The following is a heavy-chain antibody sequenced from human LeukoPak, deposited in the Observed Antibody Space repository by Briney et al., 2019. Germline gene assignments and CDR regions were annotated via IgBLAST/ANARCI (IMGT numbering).Heavy chain of an antibody. CDR3: AKVTSSGSYYYFDY. D-gene: IGHD1-26*01. Sequence: GGSLSLSCAASGFSLSSYAMSWVRQSPGKGLEWVSSISGSGRDTYYADSVKGRFTISRDISKNTLFLQMNSLRAEDTAVYYCAKVTSSGSYYYFDYWGQGTLVTVSS. CDR2: ISGSGRDT. J-gene: IGHJ4*02. V-gene: IGHV3-23*01. CDR1: GFSLSSYA.